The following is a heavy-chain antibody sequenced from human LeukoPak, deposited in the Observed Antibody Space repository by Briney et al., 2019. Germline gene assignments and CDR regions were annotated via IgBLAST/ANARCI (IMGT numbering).Heavy chain of an antibody. CDR1: GGSISSSSYY. V-gene: IGHV4-39*07. CDR2: IYYSGST. D-gene: IGHD2-15*01. Sequence: SETLSLTCTVSGGSISSSSYYWGWLRQPQGKGLEWIVSIYYSGSTYYNPSLKSRITISVYKYTNQFSLKLSSVTAADAAVYYCARDRADIVVVVAATRTYNWFDPWGQGTLVTVSS. CDR3: ARDRADIVVVVAATRTYNWFDP. J-gene: IGHJ5*02.